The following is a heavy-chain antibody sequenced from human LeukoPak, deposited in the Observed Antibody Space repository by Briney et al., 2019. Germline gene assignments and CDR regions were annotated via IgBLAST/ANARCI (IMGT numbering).Heavy chain of an antibody. CDR2: INHSGST. D-gene: IGHD5-18*01. CDR1: GGSISSGGYY. J-gene: IGHJ4*02. V-gene: IGHV4-30-2*01. CDR3: ARGGGYSYGRAPRLFY. Sequence: SQTLSLTCTVSGGSISSGGYYWSWIRQPPGKGLEWIGEINHSGSTNYNPSLKSRVTISVDTSKNQFSLKLSSVTAADTAVYYCARGGGYSYGRAPRLFYWGQGTLVTVSS.